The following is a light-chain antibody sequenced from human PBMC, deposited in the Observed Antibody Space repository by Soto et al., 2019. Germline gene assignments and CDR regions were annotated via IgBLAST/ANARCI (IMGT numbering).Light chain of an antibody. CDR1: QSVGSSD. CDR3: LQYRNSRT. CDR2: GAS. Sequence: DTLSLSPGERSTLASRTSQSVGSSDLAWSQQNPGQAPRRLIYGASSRATGSPDRFSGSGSGTDFTLTISRLEHEDLAVDFCLQYRNSRTF. V-gene: IGKV3-20*01. J-gene: IGKJ1*01.